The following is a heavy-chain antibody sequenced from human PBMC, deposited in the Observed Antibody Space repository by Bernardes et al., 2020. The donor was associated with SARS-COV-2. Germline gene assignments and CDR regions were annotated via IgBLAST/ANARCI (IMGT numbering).Heavy chain of an antibody. CDR2: INPNGRSR. D-gene: IGHD3-22*01. Sequence: GGSLRLFCSGSGFTFTSYTMHWVRQAPGKGLQFVSGINPNGRSRSYADSVKGRFSISRDNSKNTLYLQMSSLRLEDTAVYFCVKDHYDSSGYIDSWGQGILVTVFS. J-gene: IGHJ4*02. V-gene: IGHV3-64D*06. CDR3: VKDHYDSSGYIDS. CDR1: GFTFTSYT.